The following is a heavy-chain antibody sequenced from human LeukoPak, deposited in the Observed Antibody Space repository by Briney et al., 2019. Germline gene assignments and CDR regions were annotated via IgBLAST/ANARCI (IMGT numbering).Heavy chain of an antibody. Sequence: ASVKVSCKASGYTFTGYYMHWVRQAPGQGLEWTGWINPNSGGTNYAQKFQGRVTMTRDTSISTAYMELSRLRSDDTAVYYCARRTSDYYYYYMDVWGKGTTVTISS. D-gene: IGHD2-2*01. CDR1: GYTFTGYY. V-gene: IGHV1-2*02. CDR3: ARRTSDYYYYYMDV. CDR2: INPNSGGT. J-gene: IGHJ6*03.